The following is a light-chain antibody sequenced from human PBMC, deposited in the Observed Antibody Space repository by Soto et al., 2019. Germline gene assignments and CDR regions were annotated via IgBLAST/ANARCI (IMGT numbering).Light chain of an antibody. V-gene: IGKV1-39*01. CDR1: QSISSY. Sequence: DIQMTQSPSSLSASVGDRVTITCRASQSISSYLNWYQQKPGKAPKLLIYAASSLQSGVPSRFSGSGSGTDFTLTISSLQPEDFATYYCQQSYSTPFFGPATNVDIK. CDR2: AAS. CDR3: QQSYSTPF. J-gene: IGKJ3*01.